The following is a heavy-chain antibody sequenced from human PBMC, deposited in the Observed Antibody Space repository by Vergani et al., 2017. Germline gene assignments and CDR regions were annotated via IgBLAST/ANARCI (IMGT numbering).Heavy chain of an antibody. J-gene: IGHJ4*02. D-gene: IGHD6-19*01. CDR3: AREQWLPIDYFDY. V-gene: IGHV1-2*02. CDR2: ISPNSGGT. Sequence: QVQLVQSVTEVEKPGASVKVSCKASGYTFTGYYIHWVRQAPGQALEWMGWISPNSGGTNYAQKFQGRVTMTRDTSISTAYMELSRLRSDDTAVYYCAREQWLPIDYFDYWGQGTLVTVSS. CDR1: GYTFTGYY.